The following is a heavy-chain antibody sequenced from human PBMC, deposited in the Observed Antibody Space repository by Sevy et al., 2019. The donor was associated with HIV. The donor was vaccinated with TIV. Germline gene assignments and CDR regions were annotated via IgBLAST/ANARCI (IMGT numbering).Heavy chain of an antibody. Sequence: GGSLRLSCAASGFIFSSYAMHWVRQAPGKGLEWVAVISYDGSNKYYADSVKGRFTISRDNSKNTLYLQMNSLRAEDTAVYYCARAPGDCSSTSCYTGAFDIWGQGTMVTVSS. J-gene: IGHJ3*02. CDR3: ARAPGDCSSTSCYTGAFDI. CDR2: ISYDGSNK. CDR1: GFIFSSYA. D-gene: IGHD2-2*02. V-gene: IGHV3-30*04.